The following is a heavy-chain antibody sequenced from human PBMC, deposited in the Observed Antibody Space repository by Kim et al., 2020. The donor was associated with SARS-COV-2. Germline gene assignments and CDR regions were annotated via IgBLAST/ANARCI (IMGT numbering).Heavy chain of an antibody. D-gene: IGHD6-13*01. V-gene: IGHV3-72*01. CDR2: SRNKANSYTT. CDR3: ARGAYSSSWYGGYYYYGMDV. Sequence: GGSLRLSCAASGFIFSDHYMDWVRQSPGKGLEWVGRSRNKANSYTTEYAASVKGRFTISRDDSKNSLYLQMNSLKTEDTAVYYCARGAYSSSWYGGYYYYGMDVWGQGTTVTVSS. CDR1: GFIFSDHY. J-gene: IGHJ6*02.